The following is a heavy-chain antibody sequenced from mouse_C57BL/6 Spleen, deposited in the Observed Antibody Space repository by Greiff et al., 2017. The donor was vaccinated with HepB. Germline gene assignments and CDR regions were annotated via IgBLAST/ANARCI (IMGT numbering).Heavy chain of an antibody. V-gene: IGHV1-80*01. CDR2: IYPGDVDT. CDR1: GYAFSSYW. J-gene: IGHJ3*01. D-gene: IGHD3-2*02. CDR3: AGLDSSGGRGFAY. Sequence: VQLQQSGAELVKPGASVKISCKASGYAFSSYWMNWVKQRPGKGLEWIGQIYPGDVDTNYNGKFKGKATLTADKSSSTAYMQLSSLTSEDSAVYFCAGLDSSGGRGFAYWGKGTLVTVSA.